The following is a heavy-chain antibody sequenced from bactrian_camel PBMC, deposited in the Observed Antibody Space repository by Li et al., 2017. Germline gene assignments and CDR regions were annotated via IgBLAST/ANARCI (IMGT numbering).Heavy chain of an antibody. CDR3: ARAPDDY. V-gene: IGHV3S53*01. CDR1: GFTVSTRC. CDR2: INARGST. Sequence: HVQLVESGGGSVRAGGSLRLSCAASGFTVSTRCMGWFRQTPGKEREKVAIINARGSTTYADSVKGRFTISKDNPKNTLYLQINSLKPEDTAVYYCARAPDDYWGQGTQVTVS. J-gene: IGHJ4*01.